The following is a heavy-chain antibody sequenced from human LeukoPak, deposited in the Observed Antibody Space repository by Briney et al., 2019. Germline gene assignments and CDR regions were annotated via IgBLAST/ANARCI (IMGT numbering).Heavy chain of an antibody. CDR3: GRDGYNLQGGAFDI. V-gene: IGHV4-38-2*02. CDR2: IYHSGST. Sequence: SETLSLTCAVSGYSISSGYYWGWIRQPPGKGLEWIGSIYHSGSTYYNPSLKSRVTISVDTPKNQFSLKLSSVTAADTAVYYCGRDGYNLQGGAFDIWGQGTMVTVSS. D-gene: IGHD5-24*01. J-gene: IGHJ3*02. CDR1: GYSISSGYY.